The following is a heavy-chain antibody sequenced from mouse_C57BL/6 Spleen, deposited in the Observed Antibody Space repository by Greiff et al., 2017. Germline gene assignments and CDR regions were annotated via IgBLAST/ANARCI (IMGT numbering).Heavy chain of an antibody. V-gene: IGHV1-81*01. D-gene: IGHD2-4*01. Sequence: QVQLQQSGAELARPGASVKLSCKASGYTFTSYGISWVKQRTGQGLEWIGEIYPRSGNTYYNEKFKGKATLTAAKSSSTAYMELRSLTSEDAAVYFCAREGGDDYGYAMDYWGQGTSVTVSS. CDR2: IYPRSGNT. CDR1: GYTFTSYG. CDR3: AREGGDDYGYAMDY. J-gene: IGHJ4*01.